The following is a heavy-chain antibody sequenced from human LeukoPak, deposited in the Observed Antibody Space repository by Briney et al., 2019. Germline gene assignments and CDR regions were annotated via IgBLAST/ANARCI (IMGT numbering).Heavy chain of an antibody. Sequence: GGSLRLSCAASGFTFSSYAMSWVRQAPGKGLEWVSAISGSGGSTYYADSVKGRFTISRDNSKNTLYLQMNSLRAEDTAVYYCSVDFMIKFGGPLWRSGMDVWGQGTTVTVSS. V-gene: IGHV3-23*01. J-gene: IGHJ6*02. CDR1: GFTFSSYA. D-gene: IGHD3-16*01. CDR3: SVDFMIKFGGPLWRSGMDV. CDR2: ISGSGGST.